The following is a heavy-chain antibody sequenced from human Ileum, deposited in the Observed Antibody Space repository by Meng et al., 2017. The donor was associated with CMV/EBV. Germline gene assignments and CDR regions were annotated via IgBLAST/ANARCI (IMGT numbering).Heavy chain of an antibody. J-gene: IGHJ3*02. Sequence: SETLSLTCTVSGGSVSSSSFWCNWIRQTPGKGLEWIGYTHYTGDSKYNPSLKSRVTLSVDTSKNHFSLNLRSVTAAATAIYYCAKWGTLNAFDSWGQGTMVTVSS. D-gene: IGHD3-16*01. CDR2: THYTGDS. CDR1: GGSVSSSSFW. V-gene: IGHV4-61*03. CDR3: AKWGTLNAFDS.